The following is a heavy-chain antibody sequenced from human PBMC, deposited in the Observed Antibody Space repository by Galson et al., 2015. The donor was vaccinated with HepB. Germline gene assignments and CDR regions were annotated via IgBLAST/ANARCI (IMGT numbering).Heavy chain of an antibody. D-gene: IGHD3-22*01. V-gene: IGHV2-70*11. Sequence: PALVKPTQTLTLTCTFSGFSLSTSGMCVSWIRQPPGKALEWLARIDWDDDKYYSTSLKTRLTISKDTSKNQVVLTMTNMDPVDTATYYCARIRQYYYDSSGYSDAFGIWGQGTMVTVSS. CDR3: ARIRQYYYDSSGYSDAFGI. J-gene: IGHJ3*02. CDR2: IDWDDDK. CDR1: GFSLSTSGMC.